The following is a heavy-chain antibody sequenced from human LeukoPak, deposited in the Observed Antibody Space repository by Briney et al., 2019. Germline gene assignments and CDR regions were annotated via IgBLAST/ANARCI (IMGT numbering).Heavy chain of an antibody. J-gene: IGHJ4*02. CDR2: IWYDGSNK. V-gene: IGHV3-33*06. CDR1: GFTFSSYG. D-gene: IGHD4-17*01. Sequence: GRSLRLSCAASGFTFSSYGMHWVRQAPGKGLEWVAVIWYDGSNKYYADSVKGRFTISRDNSKNTLYLQMNSLRAEDTAVYYCAKSLDGNYGLDYWGQGTLVTVSS. CDR3: AKSLDGNYGLDY.